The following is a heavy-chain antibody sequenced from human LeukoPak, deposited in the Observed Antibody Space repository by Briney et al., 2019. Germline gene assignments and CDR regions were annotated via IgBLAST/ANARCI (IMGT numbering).Heavy chain of an antibody. CDR1: GVSISSSSYY. Sequence: SETLSLTCTVSGVSISSSSYYWGWIRQPPGKGLEWIGSISYSGNTYYNPSLKSRVAISVDTSKNQFSLKLSSVTAADTAVYYCARGAAARPRWFDPWGQGTLVTVSS. D-gene: IGHD6-6*01. CDR2: ISYSGNT. CDR3: ARGAAARPRWFDP. J-gene: IGHJ5*02. V-gene: IGHV4-39*07.